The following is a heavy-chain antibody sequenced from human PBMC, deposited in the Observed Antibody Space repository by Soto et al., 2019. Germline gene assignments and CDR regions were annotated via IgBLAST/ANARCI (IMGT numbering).Heavy chain of an antibody. CDR3: GRGWGGYSYGYANWFDP. D-gene: IGHD5-18*01. Sequence: SETLSLTCTVSGGSISSYYWSWIRQPPGKGLEWIGYIYYSGSTNYNPSLKSRVTISVDTSKNQFSLKLSSVTAADTAVYYCGRGWGGYSYGYANWFDPCGQRTLVTVSS. CDR1: GGSISSYY. J-gene: IGHJ5*02. CDR2: IYYSGST. V-gene: IGHV4-59*01.